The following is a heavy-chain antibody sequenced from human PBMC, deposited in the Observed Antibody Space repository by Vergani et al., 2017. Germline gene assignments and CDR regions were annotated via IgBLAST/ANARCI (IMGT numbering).Heavy chain of an antibody. J-gene: IGHJ4*02. CDR2: ISRHADRT. CDR3: AREERSNTSPFVGD. D-gene: IGHD2/OR15-2a*01. V-gene: IGHV3-23*01. Sequence: EVHLLESGGGQVEAGGSLRLSCVASGFTFSNSAMSWVRQTSGKGLEWVSAISRHADRTYYADSVKGRFTISRDNSKNTVYLQMNSLKAEDRATYYCAREERSNTSPFVGDWGQGTLVTV. CDR1: GFTFSNSA.